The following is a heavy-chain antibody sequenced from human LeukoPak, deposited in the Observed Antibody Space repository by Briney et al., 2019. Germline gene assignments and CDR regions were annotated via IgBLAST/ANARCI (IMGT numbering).Heavy chain of an antibody. CDR2: INPNSGGT. J-gene: IGHJ4*02. D-gene: IGHD3-22*01. V-gene: IGHV1-2*06. CDR3: ARAPIYYDSSGYYPLWSY. CDR1: GYTFTGYY. Sequence: GASVKVSCKASGYTFTGYYMHWVRQAPGQGLECMGRINPNSGGTNYAQEFQGRVTMTRDTSISTAYMELSRLRSDDTAVYYCARAPIYYDSSGYYPLWSYWGQGTLVTVSS.